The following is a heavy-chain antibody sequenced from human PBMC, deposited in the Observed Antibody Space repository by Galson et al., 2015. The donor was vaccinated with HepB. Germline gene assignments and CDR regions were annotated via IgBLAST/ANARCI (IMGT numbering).Heavy chain of an antibody. CDR3: ARDAYHYSSSTYYFDY. V-gene: IGHV3-21*01. D-gene: IGHD6-13*01. J-gene: IGHJ4*02. CDR1: GFTFSSYS. Sequence: SLRLSCAASGFTFSSYSMNWVRQAPGKGLEWVSSISSSSSYIYYADSVKGRFTISRDNAKNSLYLQMNSLRAEDTAVYYCARDAYHYSSSTYYFDYWGQGTLVTVSS. CDR2: ISSSSSYI.